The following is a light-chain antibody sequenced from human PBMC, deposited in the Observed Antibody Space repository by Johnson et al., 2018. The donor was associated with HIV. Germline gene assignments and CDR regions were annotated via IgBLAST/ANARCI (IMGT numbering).Light chain of an antibody. CDR2: DNN. CDR3: GTWDASLRPGGV. J-gene: IGLJ1*01. CDR1: SSNIGNNY. Sequence: QSVLTQPPSVSAAPGQKVTISCSGSSSNIGNNYVSWYQQLPGTAPKLLIYDNNKRPSGIPDRFSGSKSGTSATLDITGLQAGDEADYYGGTWDASLRPGGVCGNGTKVTV. V-gene: IGLV1-51*01.